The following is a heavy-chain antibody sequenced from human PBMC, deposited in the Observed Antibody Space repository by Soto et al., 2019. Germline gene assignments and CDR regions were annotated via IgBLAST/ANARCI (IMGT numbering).Heavy chain of an antibody. CDR2: INHSGST. CDR3: ARGRGGLLWSLMDV. Sequence: SETLSLTCAVYGGSFSGYYWSWIRQPPGKGLEWIGEINHSGSTNYNPSLKSRVTISVDTSKNQISLKLSSVTAADTAVYYCARGRGGLLWSLMDVWGKGTSVTGSS. J-gene: IGHJ6*03. D-gene: IGHD3-10*01. V-gene: IGHV4-34*01. CDR1: GGSFSGYY.